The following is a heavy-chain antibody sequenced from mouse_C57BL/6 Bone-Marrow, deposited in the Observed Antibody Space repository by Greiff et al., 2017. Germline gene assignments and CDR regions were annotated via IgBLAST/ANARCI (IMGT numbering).Heavy chain of an antibody. Sequence: VQLQQPGAELVKPGASVKVSCKASGYTFTSYWMHWVKQRPGQGLEWIGRIHPSDSDTNYNQKFKGKATLTVDKSSSTAYMQLSSLTSEDSAVFYCAPRVQLTGSHYAMDYWGQGTSVTVSS. CDR2: IHPSDSDT. CDR1: GYTFTSYW. CDR3: APRVQLTGSHYAMDY. V-gene: IGHV1-74*01. D-gene: IGHD4-1*01. J-gene: IGHJ4*01.